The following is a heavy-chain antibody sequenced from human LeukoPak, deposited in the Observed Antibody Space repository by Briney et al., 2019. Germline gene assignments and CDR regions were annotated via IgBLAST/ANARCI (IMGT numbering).Heavy chain of an antibody. Sequence: GASVKVSCKASGYTFTSYAMHWVRQAPGQRLEWMGWINAGNGNTKYSQKLQGRVTITRDTSASTAYMELSSLRSEDTAVYYCAREVIAVAGTKGVVWFDPWGQGTLVTVSS. CDR2: INAGNGNT. V-gene: IGHV1-3*01. D-gene: IGHD6-19*01. CDR3: AREVIAVAGTKGVVWFDP. CDR1: GYTFTSYA. J-gene: IGHJ5*02.